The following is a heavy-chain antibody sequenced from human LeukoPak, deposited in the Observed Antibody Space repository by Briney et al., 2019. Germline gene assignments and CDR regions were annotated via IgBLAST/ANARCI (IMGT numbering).Heavy chain of an antibody. J-gene: IGHJ4*02. CDR2: IYYSGST. CDR3: ARQAHIDYGGNSHYDY. CDR1: GGSINSDDHY. V-gene: IGHV4-31*03. D-gene: IGHD4-23*01. Sequence: SETLSLTCTVSGGSINSDDHYWSWIRQRPGKGLEWIGYIYYSGSTYYNPSLKSRLTISIDTSKKQFSLKLSSVTAADTAVYYCARQAHIDYGGNSHYDYWGQGTLVTVSS.